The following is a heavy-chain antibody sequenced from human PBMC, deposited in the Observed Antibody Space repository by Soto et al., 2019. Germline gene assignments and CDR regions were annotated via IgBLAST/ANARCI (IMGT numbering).Heavy chain of an antibody. J-gene: IGHJ3*02. V-gene: IGHV4-31*03. CDR2: IYYSEST. D-gene: IGHD3-10*01. CDR1: GGSINSGGYY. CDR3: AIAAGIVRRVTDAFHI. Sequence: QVQLQESGPGLVKPSQTLTLTCTVSGGSINSGGYYWSWIRQHPGKGLEWIGYIYYSESTYSNPSPNIRSTISAATSKNQFSLRLSSVTAAPTAVYYFAIAAGIVRRVTDAFHIWGQGTMVTVSS.